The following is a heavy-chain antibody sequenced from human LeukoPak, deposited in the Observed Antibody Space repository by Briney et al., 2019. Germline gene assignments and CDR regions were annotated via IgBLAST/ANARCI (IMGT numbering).Heavy chain of an antibody. CDR1: GFKFDDYG. Sequence: GGSLRLSCAASGFKFDDYGMTWVRQAPGKGLEWVSDINWNGDSRGYAHSVGGRFTIYRDNSKNSLYLQMNSLRVEDTALYYCARGGITIFGVVGYFDYWGQGTLVTVSS. V-gene: IGHV3-20*04. CDR2: INWNGDSR. CDR3: ARGGITIFGVVGYFDY. J-gene: IGHJ4*02. D-gene: IGHD3-3*01.